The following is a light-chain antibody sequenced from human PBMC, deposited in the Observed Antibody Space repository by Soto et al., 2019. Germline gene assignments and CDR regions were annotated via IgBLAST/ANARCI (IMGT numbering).Light chain of an antibody. J-gene: IGKJ1*01. CDR3: QRYDSLRT. Sequence: EIVLTQSPATLSLSPGERATLSCRASQRISGYLAWYQQRPGQAPRLLIYDASTGATGIPDRFSGSGSGTDFTLTITRLEPEDFAMYYCQRYDSLRTFGQGTKVDIK. CDR1: QRISGY. CDR2: DAS. V-gene: IGKV3-11*01.